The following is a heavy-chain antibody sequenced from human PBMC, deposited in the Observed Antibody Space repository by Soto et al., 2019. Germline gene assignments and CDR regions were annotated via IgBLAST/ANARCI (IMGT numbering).Heavy chain of an antibody. CDR1: GYTFTSYD. Sequence: ASVNVSCKASGYTFTSYDINWVRQATGQGLEWMGWMNPNSGNTGYAQKFQGRVTMTRNTSISTAYMELSSLRSEDTAVYYCARGRHYDYIWGSYVGDYWGQGTLVTVSS. CDR2: MNPNSGNT. CDR3: ARGRHYDYIWGSYVGDY. D-gene: IGHD3-16*01. J-gene: IGHJ4*02. V-gene: IGHV1-8*01.